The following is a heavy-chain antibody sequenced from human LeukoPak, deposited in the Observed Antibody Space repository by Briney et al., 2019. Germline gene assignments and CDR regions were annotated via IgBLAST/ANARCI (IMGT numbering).Heavy chain of an antibody. CDR3: ASKPRGTYGSGDY. J-gene: IGHJ4*02. Sequence: ASVKVSCKASGGTFSSYAISWVRLAPGQGLERMGRIIPILGIANYAQKFQGRVTITADKSTSTAYMELSSLRSEDTAVYYCASKPRGTYGSGDYWGQGTLVTVSS. CDR1: GGTFSSYA. D-gene: IGHD3-10*01. CDR2: IIPILGIA. V-gene: IGHV1-69*04.